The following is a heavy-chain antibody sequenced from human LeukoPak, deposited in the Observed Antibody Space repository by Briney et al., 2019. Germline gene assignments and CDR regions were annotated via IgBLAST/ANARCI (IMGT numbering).Heavy chain of an antibody. J-gene: IGHJ4*02. CDR2: INPNSGGT. V-gene: IGHV1-2*02. Sequence: ASVKVSCKASGYTFTGYYMHWVRQAPGQGLEWMGWINPNSGGTNYAQKFQGRVTMTRDTSISTAYMELSRLRSDDTAVYYCARDYVVVVRAATEGFYFDYWGQGTLVTVSS. CDR1: GYTFTGYY. CDR3: ARDYVVVVRAATEGFYFDY. D-gene: IGHD2-2*01.